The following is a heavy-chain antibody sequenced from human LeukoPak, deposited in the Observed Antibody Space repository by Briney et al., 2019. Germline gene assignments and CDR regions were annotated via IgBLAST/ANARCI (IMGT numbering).Heavy chain of an antibody. CDR3: ARGSWVVRGVIFDY. J-gene: IGHJ4*02. Sequence: GGSLRLSCVASGFTFRLFGMHWVRQAPGKGLEWVSFIRFDGSNTYRADSVKGRFTISRDNSKNTLYLQMNSLRVEDTAVYYCARGSWVVRGVIFDYWGQGTLVTVSS. CDR2: IRFDGSNT. D-gene: IGHD3-10*01. CDR1: GFTFRLFG. V-gene: IGHV3-30*02.